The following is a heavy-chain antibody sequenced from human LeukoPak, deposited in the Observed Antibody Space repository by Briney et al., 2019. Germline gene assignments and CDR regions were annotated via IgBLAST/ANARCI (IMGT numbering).Heavy chain of an antibody. CDR2: INHSGST. Sequence: SETLSLTCAVYGGSFSGYYWSWIRQPPGKGLEWIGEINHSGSTNYNPSLKSRVTISVDTSKNQFSLKLSSVTAADTAVYYCARDYILTGYYYFDYWGQGTLVTVSS. CDR1: GGSFSGYY. J-gene: IGHJ4*02. V-gene: IGHV4-34*01. D-gene: IGHD3-9*01. CDR3: ARDYILTGYYYFDY.